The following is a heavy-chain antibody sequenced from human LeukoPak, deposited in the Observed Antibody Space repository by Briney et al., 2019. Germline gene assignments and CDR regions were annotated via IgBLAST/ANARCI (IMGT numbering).Heavy chain of an antibody. V-gene: IGHV1-46*01. CDR3: ARGHSLGYYGSGSYYSPPPDYYYYYMDV. Sequence: ASVKVSCKASGYTFTGYYMHWVRQAPGQGLEWMGIINPSGGSTSYAQKFQGRVTMTRDTSTSTVYMELSSLRSEDTAVYYCARGHSLGYYGSGSYYSPPPDYYYYYMDVWGKGTTVTVSS. J-gene: IGHJ6*03. CDR1: GYTFTGYY. CDR2: INPSGGST. D-gene: IGHD3-10*01.